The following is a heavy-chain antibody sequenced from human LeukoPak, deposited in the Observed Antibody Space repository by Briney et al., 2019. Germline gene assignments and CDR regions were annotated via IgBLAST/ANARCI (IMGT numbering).Heavy chain of an antibody. CDR2: IKQDGSKK. CDR1: GFTCSSYW. J-gene: IGHJ4*02. D-gene: IGHD3-3*01. Sequence: GGSLSLSCAASGFTCSSYWMSWLRQAPGKGLEWMANIKQDGSKKSYVDSVKGRFTITRDNAKNSLYLQMNSLRVEDTAVYYCARDGRITIVGVVIPPPGDYWGQGTLVTVS. CDR3: ARDGRITIVGVVIPPPGDY. V-gene: IGHV3-7*01.